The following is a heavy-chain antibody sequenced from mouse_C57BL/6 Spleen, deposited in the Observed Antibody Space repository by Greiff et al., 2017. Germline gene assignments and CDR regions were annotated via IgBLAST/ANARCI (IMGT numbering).Heavy chain of an antibody. CDR1: GYTFTSYW. D-gene: IGHD2-1*01. Sequence: VQLQQPGAELVKPGASVKLSCKASGYTFTSYWMHWVKQRPGQGLEWIGIIHPNSGSTIYNEKFKSKATLTVDKSSSTAYMQLSRLRSEDSAVYYCARGGNRYAMGYWGQGTWVTVSA. CDR3: ARGGNRYAMGY. J-gene: IGHJ4*01. V-gene: IGHV1-64*01. CDR2: IHPNSGST.